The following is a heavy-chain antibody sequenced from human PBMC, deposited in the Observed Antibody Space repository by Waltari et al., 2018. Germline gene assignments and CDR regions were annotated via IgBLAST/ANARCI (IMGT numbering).Heavy chain of an antibody. CDR2: VSYSGTT. Sequence: QLQLQESGPRLVRPSETLSLICRVSGVSITSNRHYWAWIRQSPGQGLEWIGTVSYSGTTYINPSLKSRVSVSRDPSKNQVSLILGSVTAADMAVYYCATYIGASVGTAAFDVWGQGTMVTVSS. J-gene: IGHJ3*01. D-gene: IGHD5-12*01. V-gene: IGHV4-39*01. CDR1: GVSITSNRHY. CDR3: ATYIGASVGTAAFDV.